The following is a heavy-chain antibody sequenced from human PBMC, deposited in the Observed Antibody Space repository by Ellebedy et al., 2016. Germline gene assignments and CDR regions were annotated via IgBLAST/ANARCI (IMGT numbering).Heavy chain of an antibody. CDR2: IYYSGST. Sequence: SETLSLXXTVSGGSISSSSYYWGWIRQPPGKGLEWIGSIYYSGSTYYNPSLKSRVTISVDTSKNQFSLKLSSVTAADTAVYYCARELYCSGGSCYSGWAYYYYYGMDVWGQGTTVTVSS. CDR1: GGSISSSSYY. V-gene: IGHV4-39*07. D-gene: IGHD2-15*01. J-gene: IGHJ6*02. CDR3: ARELYCSGGSCYSGWAYYYYYGMDV.